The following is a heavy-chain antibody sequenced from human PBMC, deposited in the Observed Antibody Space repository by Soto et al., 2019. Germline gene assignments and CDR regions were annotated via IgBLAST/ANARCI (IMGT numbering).Heavy chain of an antibody. Sequence: ASVKVSCKASGYTFTSYDINWVRQATGQGLEWMGWMNPNRGNTGYAQKFQGRVTMTRKTSISTAYMELSSLRSEDTAVYYWERGMVIVATITSVFRADWCDHWGQGTLVTVS. D-gene: IGHD5-12*01. CDR3: ERGMVIVATITSVFRADWCDH. J-gene: IGHJ5*02. CDR2: MNPNRGNT. CDR1: GYTFTSYD. V-gene: IGHV1-8*01.